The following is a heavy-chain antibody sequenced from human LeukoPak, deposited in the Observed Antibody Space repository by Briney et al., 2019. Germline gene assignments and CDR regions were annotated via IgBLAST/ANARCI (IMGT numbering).Heavy chain of an antibody. Sequence: ASVKVSCKASGYTFTSYGISWVRQAPGQGLEWMGWISAYNGNTNYAQKLQGRVTMTTDTSTSTAYMELRSPRSDDTAVYYCARDPPDYYDTSGSFDYWGQGTLVTVSS. CDR1: GYTFTSYG. D-gene: IGHD3-22*01. J-gene: IGHJ4*02. CDR2: ISAYNGNT. CDR3: ARDPPDYYDTSGSFDY. V-gene: IGHV1-18*01.